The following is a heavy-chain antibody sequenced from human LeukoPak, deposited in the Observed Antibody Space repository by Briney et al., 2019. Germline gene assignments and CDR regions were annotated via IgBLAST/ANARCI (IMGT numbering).Heavy chain of an antibody. CDR1: GFTFSSYS. V-gene: IGHV3-21*04. CDR2: ISSSSSYI. J-gene: IGHJ4*02. Sequence: GGSLRLSCAASGFTFSSYSMNWVRQAPGKGLEWVSSISSSSSYIYYADSVKGRFTISRDNAKNSLYLQMNSLRAEDTAVYYCARGRSSSWYYFDYWGQGTLVTVSS. D-gene: IGHD6-13*01. CDR3: ARGRSSSWYYFDY.